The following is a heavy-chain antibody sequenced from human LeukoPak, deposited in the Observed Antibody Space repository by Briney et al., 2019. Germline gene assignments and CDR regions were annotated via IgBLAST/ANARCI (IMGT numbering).Heavy chain of an antibody. CDR3: TFGSYYYYAMDV. CDR2: IRSKAYGGTT. Sequence: PVGSLRLSCTASGFTFGDYAMGWVRQAPGKGLEWVGFIRSKAYGGTTEYAASVKGRFTISRDDSKSIAYLQMNSLKTEDAAIYYCTFGSYYYYAMDVWGQGTTVTVSS. J-gene: IGHJ6*02. CDR1: GFTFGDYA. V-gene: IGHV3-49*04. D-gene: IGHD3-16*01.